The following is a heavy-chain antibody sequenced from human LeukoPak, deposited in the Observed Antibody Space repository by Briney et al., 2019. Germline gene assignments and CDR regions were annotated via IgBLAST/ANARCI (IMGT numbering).Heavy chain of an antibody. CDR1: GFTFSNYW. Sequence: GGSLRLSCAASGFTFSNYWMDWVRQAPGKGLEWVSYISRTSTIYYADSVKGRFTISRDNAKNSLYLQMNSLRAEDTAVYYCARGDSALDYWGQGTLVTVSS. D-gene: IGHD2-21*01. V-gene: IGHV3-48*01. CDR3: ARGDSALDY. J-gene: IGHJ4*02. CDR2: ISRTSTI.